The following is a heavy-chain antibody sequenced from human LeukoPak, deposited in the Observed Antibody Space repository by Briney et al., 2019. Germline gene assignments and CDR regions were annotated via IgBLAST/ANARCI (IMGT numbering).Heavy chain of an antibody. V-gene: IGHV4-59*13. D-gene: IGHD1-7*01. CDR3: ARGTGNYGDDY. CDR2: VYYTGST. CDR1: GVSISGYY. J-gene: IGHJ4*02. Sequence: SETLSLTCTVSGVSISGYYWGWIRQPPGKGLEWIGSVYYTGSTNYNPSLKSRVTISVDTSKNQFSLKLSSVTAADTAVYYCARGTGNYGDDYWGQGTLVTVSS.